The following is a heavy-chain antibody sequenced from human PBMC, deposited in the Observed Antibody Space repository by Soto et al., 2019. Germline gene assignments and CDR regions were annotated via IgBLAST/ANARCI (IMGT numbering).Heavy chain of an antibody. J-gene: IGHJ5*02. CDR3: ARDRVTFGGVSVGGWFDP. D-gene: IGHD3-16*02. Sequence: QVQLVQSGAEVKKPGSSVKVSCKASGGTFSSYAISWVRQAPGQGLEWMGGIIPIFGTANYAQKFQGRVTITADELASTACLELSSLRSEDTAVYYCARDRVTFGGVSVGGWFDPWGQGTLVTVSS. CDR2: IIPIFGTA. V-gene: IGHV1-69*01. CDR1: GGTFSSYA.